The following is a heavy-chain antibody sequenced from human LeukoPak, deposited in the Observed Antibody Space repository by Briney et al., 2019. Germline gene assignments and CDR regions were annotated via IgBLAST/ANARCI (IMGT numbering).Heavy chain of an antibody. J-gene: IGHJ4*02. CDR3: ARGLVDTAITFDY. Sequence: ASVTVSFKASGGTFSSYAISWVRQAPGQGLEWMGRIIPILDIANYAQKFQGRVTITADKSTSTAYMELSSLRSEDTAVYYCARGLVDTAITFDYWGQGTLVTVSS. V-gene: IGHV1-69*04. CDR2: IIPILDIA. CDR1: GGTFSSYA. D-gene: IGHD5-18*01.